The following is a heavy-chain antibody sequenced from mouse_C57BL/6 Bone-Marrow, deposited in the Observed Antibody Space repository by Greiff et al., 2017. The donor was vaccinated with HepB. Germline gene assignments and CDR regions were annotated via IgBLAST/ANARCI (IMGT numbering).Heavy chain of an antibody. V-gene: IGHV14-4*01. J-gene: IGHJ2*01. D-gene: IGHD2-1*01. Sequence: VQLQQSGAELVRPGASVKLSCTASGFNIKDDYMHWVKQRPEQGLEWIGWIDPENGDTEYASKFQGKATITADTSSNTAYLQPSSLTSEDTAVYYCTTRNYRYFDYWGQGTTLTVSS. CDR3: TTRNYRYFDY. CDR2: IDPENGDT. CDR1: GFNIKDDY.